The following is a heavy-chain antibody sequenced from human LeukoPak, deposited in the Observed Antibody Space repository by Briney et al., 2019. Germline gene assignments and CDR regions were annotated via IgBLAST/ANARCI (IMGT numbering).Heavy chain of an antibody. CDR2: ISYDGSNK. J-gene: IGHJ4*02. CDR3: AKDKDRWGYSYGPNDY. Sequence: PGGSLRLSCAASGFTFSSYAMHWVRQAPGKGLEWVAVISYDGSNKYYADSVKGRFTISRDNSKNTLYLQMNSLRAEDTAVYYCAKDKDRWGYSYGPNDYWGQGTLVTVSS. CDR1: GFTFSSYA. V-gene: IGHV3-30-3*01. D-gene: IGHD5-18*01.